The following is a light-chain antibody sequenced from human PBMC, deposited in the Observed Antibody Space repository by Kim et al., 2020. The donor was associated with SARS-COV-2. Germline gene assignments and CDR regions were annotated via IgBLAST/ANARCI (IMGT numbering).Light chain of an antibody. CDR1: QSVGISY. CDR3: QQFGNSLYT. Sequence: EIVLTQSPDTLSLSPGESATLSCRASQSVGISYLAWYQQKPGQSPRLLIYATSNRATGIPDRFSGSGSGTDFTLTIRRLEHEDFAVYFCQQFGNSLYTFGQGTKLEI. CDR2: ATS. J-gene: IGKJ2*01. V-gene: IGKV3-20*01.